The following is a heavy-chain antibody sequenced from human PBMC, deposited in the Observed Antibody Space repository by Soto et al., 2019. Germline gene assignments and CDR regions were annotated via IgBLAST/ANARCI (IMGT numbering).Heavy chain of an antibody. CDR2: MNPNSGNT. J-gene: IGHJ4*02. CDR3: AREKGGANDS. V-gene: IGHV1-8*01. D-gene: IGHD1-26*01. Sequence: QVQLVQSVAEVKKPGDSVKVSCKASGYTFTSYDINWVRQATGQGLEWMGWMNPNSGNTGYAQKFQGRVTMTGTTSISTSYMDLNSLRSEATAVYYCAREKGGANDSWGQGTLVTVSS. CDR1: GYTFTSYD.